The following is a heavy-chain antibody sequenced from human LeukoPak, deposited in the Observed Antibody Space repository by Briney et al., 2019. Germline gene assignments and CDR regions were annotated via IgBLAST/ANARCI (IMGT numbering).Heavy chain of an antibody. CDR1: GFTFSDYY. CDR2: ISSSGSTI. D-gene: IGHD6-6*01. CDR3: ARGPSSSSVDY. V-gene: IGHV3-11*04. J-gene: IGHJ4*02. Sequence: GGSLRLSCAASGFTFSDYYMSWIRQAPGKGLEWVSYISSSGSTIYYAGFVKGRFTISRDNAKNSLYLQMNSLRAEDTAVYYCARGPSSSSVDYWGQGTLVTVSS.